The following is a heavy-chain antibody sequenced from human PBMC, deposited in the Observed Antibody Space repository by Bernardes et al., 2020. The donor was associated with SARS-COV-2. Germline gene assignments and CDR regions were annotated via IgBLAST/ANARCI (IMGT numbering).Heavy chain of an antibody. V-gene: IGHV1-8*01. CDR3: ARDALWGSEDYFDY. D-gene: IGHD7-27*01. CDR2: MNPNSGNT. J-gene: IGHJ4*02. CDR1: GYTFTSYD. Sequence: ASVKVSCKASGYTFTSYDINWVRQATGQGLEWMGWMNPNSGNTGYAQKFQGRVTMTRDTSTNTVYMELRSLRSDDTAVYYCARDALWGSEDYFDYWGQGTLVTLSS.